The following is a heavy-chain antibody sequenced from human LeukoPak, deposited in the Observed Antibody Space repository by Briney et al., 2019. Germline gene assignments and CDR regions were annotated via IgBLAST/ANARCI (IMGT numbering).Heavy chain of an antibody. CDR3: AHISSSWPDY. D-gene: IGHD6-13*01. Sequence: GGSLRLSCAASGFTFDTYGMSWVRQAPGKGLEWVSSISGSGNYMYYKDSVKGRFTISRDNSKNTLLLQMNSLRAEDSAVYYCAHISSSWPDYWGQGTLVTVSS. CDR1: GFTFDTYG. J-gene: IGHJ4*02. CDR2: ISGSGNYM. V-gene: IGHV3-23*01.